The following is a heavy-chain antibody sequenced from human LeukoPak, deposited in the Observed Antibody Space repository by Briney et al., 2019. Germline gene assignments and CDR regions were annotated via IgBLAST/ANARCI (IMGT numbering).Heavy chain of an antibody. CDR1: GFSLSTSGVG. CDR2: IYWNDDK. CDR3: AHRAITTFGLRYFDL. J-gene: IGHJ2*01. D-gene: IGHD3-3*01. V-gene: IGHV2-5*01. Sequence: SGPALVEPTQTLTLTCTFSGFSLSTSGVGVGWIRQPPGKALEWLALIYWNDDKRYSPSLKDRLTITKDPSKNQVVLTMTNMDPVDTATYFCAHRAITTFGLRYFDLWGRGTLVTVFS.